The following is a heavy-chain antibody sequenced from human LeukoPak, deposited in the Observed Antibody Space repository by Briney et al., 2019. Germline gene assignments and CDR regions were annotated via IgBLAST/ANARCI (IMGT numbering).Heavy chain of an antibody. CDR3: ARDQDITMTVNWFGP. CDR1: GYTFTSYG. V-gene: IGHV1-18*01. J-gene: IGHJ5*02. D-gene: IGHD3-22*01. CDR2: ISAYNGNT. Sequence: ASVKVSCKASGYTFTSYGISWVRQAPGQGLEWMGWISAYNGNTNYAQKLQGRVTMTTDTSTSTAYMELRSLRSDDTAVYYCARDQDITMTVNWFGPWGQGTLVTVSS.